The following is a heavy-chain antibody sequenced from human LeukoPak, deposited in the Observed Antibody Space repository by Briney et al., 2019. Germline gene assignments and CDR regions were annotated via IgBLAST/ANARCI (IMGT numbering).Heavy chain of an antibody. CDR2: INPNSGGT. Sequence: ASVKVSCKASGYTFTGYYMHWVRQAPGQGLEWMGWINPNSGGTNYAQKFQGWVTMTRDTSISTAYMELSRLRSEDTAVYYCARGRAAAGTVSYWGQGTLVTVSS. V-gene: IGHV1-2*04. CDR3: ARGRAAAGTVSY. CDR1: GYTFTGYY. D-gene: IGHD6-13*01. J-gene: IGHJ4*02.